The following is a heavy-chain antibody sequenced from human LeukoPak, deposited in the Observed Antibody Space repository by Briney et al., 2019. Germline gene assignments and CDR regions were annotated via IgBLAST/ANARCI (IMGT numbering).Heavy chain of an antibody. Sequence: GASVKVSCKASGYTFTTYAITWVRQAPVQGLEWMGGIIPIFGTANYAQKFQGRVTITADKSTSTAYMELSSLRSEDTAVYYCARHTDSSGWYFDYWGQGTLVTVSS. J-gene: IGHJ4*02. CDR2: IIPIFGTA. V-gene: IGHV1-69*06. D-gene: IGHD6-19*01. CDR1: GYTFTTYA. CDR3: ARHTDSSGWYFDY.